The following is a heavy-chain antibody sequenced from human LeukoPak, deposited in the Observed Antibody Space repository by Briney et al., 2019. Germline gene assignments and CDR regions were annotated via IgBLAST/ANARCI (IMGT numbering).Heavy chain of an antibody. V-gene: IGHV3-30*02. CDR3: AKVGPSGSYWGTIDY. J-gene: IGHJ4*02. CDR2: IRYDGSNK. Sequence: GGSLRLSCAASGFTFSSYGMHWVRQAPGKGLEWVAFIRYDGSNKYYADSEKGRFTISRDNSKNTLYLQMNSLRAEDTAVYYCAKVGPSGSYWGTIDYWGQGTLVTVSS. CDR1: GFTFSSYG. D-gene: IGHD1-26*01.